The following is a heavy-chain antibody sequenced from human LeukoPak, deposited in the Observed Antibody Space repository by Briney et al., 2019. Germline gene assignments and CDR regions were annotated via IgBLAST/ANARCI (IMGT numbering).Heavy chain of an antibody. J-gene: IGHJ4*02. CDR2: IIPIFGTA. Sequence: SVKVSCKASGGTFSSYAISWVRQAPGQGLEWMGGIIPIFGTANYAQKFQGRVTITADKSTSTAYMELSSLRSEDTAVYYCARDLRRENYGSGRYYFDYWGQGTLVTVSS. CDR1: GGTFSSYA. D-gene: IGHD3-10*01. CDR3: ARDLRRENYGSGRYYFDY. V-gene: IGHV1-69*06.